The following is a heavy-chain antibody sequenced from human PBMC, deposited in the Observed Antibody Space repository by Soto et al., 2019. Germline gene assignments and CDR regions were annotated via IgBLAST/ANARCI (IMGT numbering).Heavy chain of an antibody. J-gene: IGHJ5*02. V-gene: IGHV4-39*01. D-gene: IGHD3-10*01. Sequence: SETLSLTCNVSGGSLSSSIYYWGWIRQPPGKGLEWIASIYYSGHTYYNPSLKSRVTISVDTSKNQFSLKLSSVTAADTAVYYCAMSLWFGNTPNWFDPWGQGTLVTVSS. CDR2: IYYSGHT. CDR3: AMSLWFGNTPNWFDP. CDR1: GGSLSSSIYY.